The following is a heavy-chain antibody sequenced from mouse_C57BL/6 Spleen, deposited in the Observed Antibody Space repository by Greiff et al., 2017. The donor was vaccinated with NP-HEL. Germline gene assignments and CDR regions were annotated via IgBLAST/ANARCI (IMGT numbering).Heavy chain of an antibody. D-gene: IGHD1-1*01. CDR3: ARTGSSYGRYFDV. V-gene: IGHV1-76*01. CDR2: IYPGSGNT. J-gene: IGHJ1*03. CDR1: GYTFTDYY. Sequence: QVQLKQSGAELVRPGASVKLSCKASGYTFTDYYINWVKQRPGQGLEWIARIYPGSGNTYYNEKFKGKATLTAEKSSSTAYMQLSSLTSEDSAVYVCARTGSSYGRYFDVWGTGTTVTVSS.